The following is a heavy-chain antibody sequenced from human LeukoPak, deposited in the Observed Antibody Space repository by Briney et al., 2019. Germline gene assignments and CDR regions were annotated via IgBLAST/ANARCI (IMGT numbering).Heavy chain of an antibody. CDR3: ARGGSGWYTPWFDP. CDR2: IYHTGST. J-gene: IGHJ5*02. Sequence: PSETLSLTCTISGGSVSDYYWSWIRQSPGKGLEWIGYIYHTGSTSYSPSLKSRVTISVDTSKNQFSLKLSSVTAADTAVYYCARGGSGWYTPWFDPWGQGTLVTVSS. CDR1: GGSVSDYY. V-gene: IGHV4-59*02. D-gene: IGHD6-19*01.